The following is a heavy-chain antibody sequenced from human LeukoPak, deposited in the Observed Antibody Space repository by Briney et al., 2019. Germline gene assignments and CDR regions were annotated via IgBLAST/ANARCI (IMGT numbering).Heavy chain of an antibody. CDR1: GLTVSNNY. J-gene: IGHJ4*02. V-gene: IGHV3-53*01. D-gene: IGHD6-19*01. CDR2: INAGGSYT. Sequence: PGGSLRLSCAASGLTVSNNYMSWVRQAPGKGLEWVSSINAGGSYTYYADSVKGRFTISRDNSKNTLDLQMSSLRAEDTAVYYCARQRGGWTYDSWGQGTLVTVSS. CDR3: ARQRGGWTYDS.